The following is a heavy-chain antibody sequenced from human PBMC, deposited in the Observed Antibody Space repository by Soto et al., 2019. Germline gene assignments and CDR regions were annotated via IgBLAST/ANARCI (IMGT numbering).Heavy chain of an antibody. Sequence: EVQLLEFGGGLVQPGGSLRLSCSASGFSFSSYAMGWVRQAPGKGLEWVSTISASGVSTYHADSVQGRFTVSRDNSKNTLYLQMNSLRVEDTAVYYCAKDPRLQHRAAAGQQLETQAIDYCGQGTLVTVSS. J-gene: IGHJ4*02. CDR3: AKDPRLQHRAAAGQQLETQAIDY. D-gene: IGHD6-13*01. CDR1: GFSFSSYA. V-gene: IGHV3-23*01. CDR2: ISASGVST.